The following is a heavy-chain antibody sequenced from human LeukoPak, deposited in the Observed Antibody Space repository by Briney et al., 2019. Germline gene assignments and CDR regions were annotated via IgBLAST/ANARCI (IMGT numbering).Heavy chain of an antibody. CDR3: TRGASGYGNFDY. J-gene: IGHJ4*02. CDR2: INSDGSSI. CDR1: RFSVRGYW. Sequence: GGSLRLSCAASRFSVRGYWMHWLRQGPGMGLVGVSRINSDGSSISYADSVKGRFSISRDNAKNTLYLQMNSLRAEDTVVYYCTRGASGYGNFDYWGQGTLVTVSS. V-gene: IGHV3-74*01. D-gene: IGHD5-12*01.